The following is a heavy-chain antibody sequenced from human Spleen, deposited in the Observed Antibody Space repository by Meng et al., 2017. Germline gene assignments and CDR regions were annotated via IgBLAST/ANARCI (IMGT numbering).Heavy chain of an antibody. CDR1: GVSIISYY. V-gene: IGHV4-4*07. J-gene: IGHJ5*02. CDR2: VYTSGSA. CDR3: ARLQYYSDSSGYYLPGWFDP. Sequence: SETLSLTCTVSGVSIISYYWSWVRQPAGKGLEWIGRVYTSGSANYNPSLKSRVTMSVDTSKNKFSLKLSSVTAADTAVYYCARLQYYSDSSGYYLPGWFDPWGQGTLVTVSS. D-gene: IGHD3-22*01.